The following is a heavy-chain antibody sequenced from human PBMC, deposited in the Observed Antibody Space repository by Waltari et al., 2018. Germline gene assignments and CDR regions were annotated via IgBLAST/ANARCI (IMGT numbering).Heavy chain of an antibody. V-gene: IGHV4-38-2*01. CDR3: ARVGGMTTVTTFDY. J-gene: IGHJ4*02. D-gene: IGHD4-17*01. Sequence: QVQLQESGPGLVKPSETLSLTCAVSGYSISSGYYWGWIRQPPGKGLEWIGSIHHSGSTYYNPSLKSRVTISGDTSKNQFALKLSSVTAADTAVYYCARVGGMTTVTTFDYWGQGTLVTVSS. CDR1: GYSISSGYY. CDR2: IHHSGST.